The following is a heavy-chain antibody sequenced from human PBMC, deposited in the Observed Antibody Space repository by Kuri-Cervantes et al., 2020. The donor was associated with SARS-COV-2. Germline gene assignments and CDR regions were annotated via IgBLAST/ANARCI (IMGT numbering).Heavy chain of an antibody. CDR1: GGSFSGYY. V-gene: IGHV4-34*01. D-gene: IGHD2-8*01. CDR2: INHSGST. CDR3: ARQAIVLMVYATTFDY. Sequence: SETLSLTCAVYGGSFSGYYWSWIRQPPGKGLEWIGEINHSGSTNYNPSLKSRVTISVDTSKNQFSLKPSSVTAADTAVYYCARQAIVLMVYATTFDYWGQGTLVTVSS. J-gene: IGHJ4*02.